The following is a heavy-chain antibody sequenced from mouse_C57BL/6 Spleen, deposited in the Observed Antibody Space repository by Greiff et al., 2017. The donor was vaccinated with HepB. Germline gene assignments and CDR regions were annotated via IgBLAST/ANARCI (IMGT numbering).Heavy chain of an antibody. D-gene: IGHD2-4*01. V-gene: IGHV1-64*01. CDR3: ASIYYDYDWYFDV. J-gene: IGHJ1*03. CDR1: GYTFTSYW. Sequence: QVQLQQPGAELVKPGASVKLSCKASGYTFTSYWMHWVKQRPGQGLEWIGMIHPNSGSTNYNEKFKSKATLTVDKSSSTAYMQLSSLTSEDSAVYYCASIYYDYDWYFDVWGTGTTVTVSS. CDR2: IHPNSGST.